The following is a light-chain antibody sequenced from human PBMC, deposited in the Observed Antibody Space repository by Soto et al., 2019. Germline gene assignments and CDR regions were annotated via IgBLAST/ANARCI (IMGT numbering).Light chain of an antibody. CDR3: LQDYNYPWT. J-gene: IGKJ1*01. CDR1: QSISSW. CDR2: AAS. Sequence: IQMTQSPSTLSASVGDRVTITCRASQSISSWLVWYQQKPGKAPKLLIYAASSLQSEVPSRFSGSGSGTDFTLTISSLQPEDFATYYCLQDYNYPWTFGQGTKVDIK. V-gene: IGKV1-6*01.